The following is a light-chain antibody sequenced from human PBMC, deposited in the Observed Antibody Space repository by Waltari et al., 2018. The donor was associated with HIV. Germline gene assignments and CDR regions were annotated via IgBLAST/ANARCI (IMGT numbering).Light chain of an antibody. J-gene: IGKJ1*01. Sequence: ETVMTQSPATLSVSPGERVTLSCRASQSVSSNLAWYQQKPGQAPRLLIYGASTRATGIPARVSGSGSGTEFTLTISSLQSEDFAVYYCQHYNNWPPWTFGQGTKVEIK. CDR3: QHYNNWPPWT. CDR1: QSVSSN. CDR2: GAS. V-gene: IGKV3-15*01.